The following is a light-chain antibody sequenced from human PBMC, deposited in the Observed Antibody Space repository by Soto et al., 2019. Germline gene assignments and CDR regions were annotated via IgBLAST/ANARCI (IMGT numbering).Light chain of an antibody. CDR2: GAS. Sequence: EIVLTHSPATLSLSPGARATLSCRASQSIGIYLAWYQQKPGRAPRLLIYGASSRATGIPDRFSGSGSGTDFTLTISSLEPEDFAVYYCQQRSDWPWTFGQGTKVDIK. CDR3: QQRSDWPWT. J-gene: IGKJ1*01. CDR1: QSIGIY. V-gene: IGKV3-11*01.